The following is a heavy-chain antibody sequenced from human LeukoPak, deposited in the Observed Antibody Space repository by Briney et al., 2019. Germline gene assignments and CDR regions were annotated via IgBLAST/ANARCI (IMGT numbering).Heavy chain of an antibody. CDR2: INAGNGNT. V-gene: IGHV1-3*01. D-gene: IGHD6-13*01. CDR3: ARGGAAAVYFDY. CDR1: GYTFTSYA. J-gene: IGHJ4*02. Sequence: ASVKVSCKASGYTFTSYAMHWVRQAPGQRLEWMGWINAGNGNTKYSQKFQGRVTITRDTSASTAYMELSSLRSEDTAVYYCARGGAAAVYFDYWGQGTLVTVSS.